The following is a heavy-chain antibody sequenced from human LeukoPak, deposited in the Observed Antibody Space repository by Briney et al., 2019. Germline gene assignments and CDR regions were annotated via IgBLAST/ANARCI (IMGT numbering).Heavy chain of an antibody. J-gene: IGHJ6*03. Sequence: GGSLTLSCAASGIIFSNYWMHWVRQAPGKGLVWLSRINRDGSSTSYADSVKGRFTISRDKAKNTLYLQMNRLRADATAVYYCASLDDYGAHYYYYYMDVWGKGTTVTVSS. CDR2: INRDGSST. CDR1: GIIFSNYW. D-gene: IGHD4-17*01. V-gene: IGHV3-74*01. CDR3: ASLDDYGAHYYYYYMDV.